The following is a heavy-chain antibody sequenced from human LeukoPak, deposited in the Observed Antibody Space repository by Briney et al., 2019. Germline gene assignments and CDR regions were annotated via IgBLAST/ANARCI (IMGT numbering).Heavy chain of an antibody. Sequence: ASVKVSCKASGYTFTSYGISWVRQAPGQGLEWMGWISAYNGNTNYAQKLQGRATMTTDTSTSTAYMELRSLRSDDTAVYYCVRSGSYPKAFDIWGQGTMVTVSS. V-gene: IGHV1-18*01. CDR3: VRSGSYPKAFDI. CDR2: ISAYNGNT. J-gene: IGHJ3*02. D-gene: IGHD1-26*01. CDR1: GYTFTSYG.